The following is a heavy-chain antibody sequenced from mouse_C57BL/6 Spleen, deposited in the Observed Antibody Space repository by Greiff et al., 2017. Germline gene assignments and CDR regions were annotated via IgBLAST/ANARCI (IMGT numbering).Heavy chain of an antibody. CDR3: AREGTTVGAY. V-gene: IGHV1-81*01. CDR1: GYTFTSYG. J-gene: IGHJ3*01. D-gene: IGHD1-3*01. Sequence: VQRVESGAELARPGASVKLSCKASGYTFTSYGISWVKQRTGQGLEWIGEIYPRSGNTYYNEKFKGKATLTADKSSSTAYMELRSLTSEDSAVYFCAREGTTVGAYWGQGTLVTVSA. CDR2: IYPRSGNT.